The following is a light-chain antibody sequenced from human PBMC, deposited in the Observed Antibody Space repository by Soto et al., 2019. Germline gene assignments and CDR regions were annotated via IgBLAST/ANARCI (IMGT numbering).Light chain of an antibody. CDR1: RSINSY. CDR3: QQSYSVPIT. V-gene: IGKV1-39*01. J-gene: IGKJ5*01. Sequence: QMTQSPPSVSASVGDRLTITCRASRSINSYLNWYQQKPGKAPKLLIYAASSLQTGVPSRFSGSGSGTDFTLTISSLQPEDFATYYCQQSYSVPITFGQGTRLEI. CDR2: AAS.